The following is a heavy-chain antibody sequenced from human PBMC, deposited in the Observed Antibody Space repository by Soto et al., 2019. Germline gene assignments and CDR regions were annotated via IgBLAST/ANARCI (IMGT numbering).Heavy chain of an antibody. Sequence: SVKVSCKASGGTFSSYTISWVRQAPGQGLEWMGRIIPILGIANYAQKFQGRVTITADKSTSTAYMELSSLRSEDTAVYYCAYCSSTGCYSVGWFDPWGQGTLVTVSS. V-gene: IGHV1-69*02. CDR2: IIPILGIA. CDR3: AYCSSTGCYSVGWFDP. D-gene: IGHD2-2*01. J-gene: IGHJ5*02. CDR1: GGTFSSYT.